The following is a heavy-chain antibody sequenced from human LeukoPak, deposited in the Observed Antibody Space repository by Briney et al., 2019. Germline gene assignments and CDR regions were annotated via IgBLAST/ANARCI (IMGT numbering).Heavy chain of an antibody. D-gene: IGHD3-22*01. CDR3: ARVYDSSGYYRRVEDAFDI. CDR2: IYHSGST. Sequence: PSQTLSLTCTVSGGSISSGSYYWSWIRQPPGKGLEWIGSIYHSGSTYYNPSLKSRVTISVDTSKNQFSLKLSSVTAADTAVYYCARVYDSSGYYRRVEDAFDIWGQGTMVTVSS. J-gene: IGHJ3*02. CDR1: GGSISSGSYY. V-gene: IGHV4-39*07.